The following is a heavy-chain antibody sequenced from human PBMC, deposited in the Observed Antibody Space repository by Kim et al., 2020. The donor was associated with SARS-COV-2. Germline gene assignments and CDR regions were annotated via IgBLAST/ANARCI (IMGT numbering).Heavy chain of an antibody. CDR2: IKSKTDGGTT. D-gene: IGHD3-9*01. V-gene: IGHV3-15*01. CDR3: TTAYYDILTGYYEFDY. Sequence: GGSLRLSCAASGFTFSNAWMSWVRQAPGKGLEWVGRIKSKTDGGTTDYAAPVKGRFTISRDDSKNTLYLQMNSLKTEDTAVYYCTTAYYDILTGYYEFDYWGQGTLVTVSS. J-gene: IGHJ4*02. CDR1: GFTFSNAW.